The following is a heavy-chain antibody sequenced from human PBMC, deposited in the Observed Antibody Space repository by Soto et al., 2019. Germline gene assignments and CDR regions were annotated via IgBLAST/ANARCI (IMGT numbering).Heavy chain of an antibody. Sequence: QVQLVQSGAEVKKPGASVKVSCKASGYTFTSYGISWVRQAPGQGLEWMGWISAYNGNTNYAQKLQGRVTMTTDTATSTAYMERRSLRSDDTAVDYCAREGETVAALYVTRYYYYGMDVWGQGTTVTVSS. CDR1: GYTFTSYG. J-gene: IGHJ6*02. D-gene: IGHD6-19*01. CDR3: AREGETVAALYVTRYYYYGMDV. V-gene: IGHV1-18*04. CDR2: ISAYNGNT.